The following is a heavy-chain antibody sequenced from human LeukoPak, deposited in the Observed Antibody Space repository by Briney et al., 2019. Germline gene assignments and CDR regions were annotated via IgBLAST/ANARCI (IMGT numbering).Heavy chain of an antibody. D-gene: IGHD2-2*01. J-gene: IGHJ3*02. CDR3: ARIGVIGEYCSSTNCSSDAFDI. V-gene: IGHV5-51*01. Sequence: GESLKISCKGSGYSFTNYWIGWVRQMPGKGLGWMGIIYPGDSDTRYSPSFQGQVTISADKSISTAYLQWSSLKASDTAMYYCARIGVIGEYCSSTNCSSDAFDIWGQGTRVTVSS. CDR1: GYSFTNYW. CDR2: IYPGDSDT.